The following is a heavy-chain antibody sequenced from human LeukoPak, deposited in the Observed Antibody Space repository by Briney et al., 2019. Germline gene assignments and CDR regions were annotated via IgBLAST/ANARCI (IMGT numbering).Heavy chain of an antibody. CDR2: INHSGST. D-gene: IGHD3-10*01. Sequence: SETLSLTCAVYGGSFSGYYWSWIRQPPGKGLEWIGEINHSGSTNYNPSLKSRVTISVDTSKNQFSLKLSSVTAADTAVYYCARARLPPFTMVQGVTMRRPYYYMDVWGKGTTVTVSS. CDR1: GGSFSGYY. J-gene: IGHJ6*03. V-gene: IGHV4-34*01. CDR3: ARARLPPFTMVQGVTMRRPYYYMDV.